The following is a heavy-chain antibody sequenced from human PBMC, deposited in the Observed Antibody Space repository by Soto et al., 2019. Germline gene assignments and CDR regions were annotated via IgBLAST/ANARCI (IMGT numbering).Heavy chain of an antibody. Sequence: GGSLRLSCAASGFTFSSYEMNWVRQAPGKGLEWVSYISSSGSTIYYADSVKGQFTISRDNAKNSLYLQMNSLRAEDTAVYYCARKGYCSSTSCYYYFDYWGQGTLVTVSS. CDR3: ARKGYCSSTSCYYYFDY. D-gene: IGHD2-2*01. CDR1: GFTFSSYE. V-gene: IGHV3-48*03. J-gene: IGHJ4*02. CDR2: ISSSGSTI.